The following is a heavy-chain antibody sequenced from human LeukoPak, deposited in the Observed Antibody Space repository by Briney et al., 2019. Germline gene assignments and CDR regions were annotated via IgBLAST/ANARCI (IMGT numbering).Heavy chain of an antibody. D-gene: IGHD4-23*01. J-gene: IGHJ4*02. V-gene: IGHV3-9*01. CDR3: ARDYGGSSPFDY. CDR2: ISWNSGSI. Sequence: GGSLRLSCAASGFTFDDYAMHWVRQAPGKGLEWVSGISWNSGSIGYADSVKGRFTISRDNAKNSLYLQMNSLRAEDTAVYYCARDYGGSSPFDYWGQGTLVTVSS. CDR1: GFTFDDYA.